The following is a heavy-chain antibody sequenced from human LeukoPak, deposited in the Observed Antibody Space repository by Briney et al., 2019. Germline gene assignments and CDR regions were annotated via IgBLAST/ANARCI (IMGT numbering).Heavy chain of an antibody. CDR1: GYTFTSYG. Sequence: ASVKVSCKASGYTFTSYGISWVRQAPGQGLEWMGWISAYNGNTNYAQKLQGRVTMTTDTSTSTAYMELRSLRSDDTAVYYCARDGSGSYYMYYFDYWGQGTLVTVSS. J-gene: IGHJ4*02. D-gene: IGHD3-10*01. V-gene: IGHV1-18*01. CDR3: ARDGSGSYYMYYFDY. CDR2: ISAYNGNT.